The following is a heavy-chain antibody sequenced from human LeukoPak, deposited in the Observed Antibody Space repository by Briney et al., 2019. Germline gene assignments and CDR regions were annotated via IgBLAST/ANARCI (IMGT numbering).Heavy chain of an antibody. J-gene: IGHJ4*02. Sequence: PSQTLSLTCTVSGGSISSGDYYWSWIRQPPGKGLEWIGYIYYSGSTYYNPSLKSRVTISVDTSKNQFSLKPSSVTAADTAVYYCARDLGYYGSGSYFDYWGQGTLVTVSS. CDR3: ARDLGYYGSGSYFDY. D-gene: IGHD3-10*01. CDR2: IYYSGST. V-gene: IGHV4-30-4*01. CDR1: GGSISSGDYY.